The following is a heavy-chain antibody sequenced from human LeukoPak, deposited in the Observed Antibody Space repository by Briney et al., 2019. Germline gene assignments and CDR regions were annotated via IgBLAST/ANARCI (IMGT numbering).Heavy chain of an antibody. Sequence: PGGSLRLSCAASGFTFSDYYMSWIRQAPGKGLEWVSYISSSSSYIYYADSVKGRFTISRDNAKNSLYLQMNSLRAEDTAVYYCATSTVAGTFDYWGQGTLVTVSS. J-gene: IGHJ4*02. D-gene: IGHD6-19*01. V-gene: IGHV3-11*06. CDR2: ISSSSSYI. CDR3: ATSTVAGTFDY. CDR1: GFTFSDYY.